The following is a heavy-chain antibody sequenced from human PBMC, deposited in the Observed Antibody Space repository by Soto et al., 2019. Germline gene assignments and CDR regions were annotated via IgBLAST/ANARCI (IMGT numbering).Heavy chain of an antibody. CDR1: GGSISSYY. CDR3: AGPLGFCFDY. V-gene: IGHV4-59*08. CDR2: IYYSGST. D-gene: IGHD3-16*01. Sequence: NPSETLSLTSTVSGGSISSYYWSWIRQPPGKGLEWIGYIYYSGSTNYNPSLKSRVTISVDTSKNQFSLKLSSVTAAATAVYYCAGPLGFCFDYWGRGTLAPASS. J-gene: IGHJ4*02.